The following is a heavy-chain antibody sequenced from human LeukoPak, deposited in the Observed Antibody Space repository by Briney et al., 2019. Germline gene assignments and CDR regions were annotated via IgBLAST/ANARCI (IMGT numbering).Heavy chain of an antibody. CDR2: MYHSGSI. CDR1: GYSISSGFY. J-gene: IGHJ6*04. V-gene: IGHV4-38-2*01. Sequence: SETLSLTCGVSGYSISSGFYWGWIRQPPGKGLEWIGSMYHSGSIYYNRSLKSRVTISADTSNNHLSLKLSSVTAADTAVHYCVRHPDPYYDIFLVWGKGTTVTVSS. D-gene: IGHD3-9*01. CDR3: VRHPDPYYDIFLV.